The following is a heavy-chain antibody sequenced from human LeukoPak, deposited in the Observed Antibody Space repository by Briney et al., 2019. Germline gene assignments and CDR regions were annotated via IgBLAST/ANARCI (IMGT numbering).Heavy chain of an antibody. D-gene: IGHD3-22*01. V-gene: IGHV3-74*01. CDR3: ARQKSYYDSSGYYYPFDY. J-gene: IGHJ4*02. CDR1: GFTFSSYW. Sequence: PGGSLRLSCAASGFTFSSYWMHWVRQAPGKGLVWVSRINSDGSSTSYADSVKGRFTISRDNTKNTLYLQMNSLRAEDTAVYYCARQKSYYDSSGYYYPFDYWGQGTLVTVSS. CDR2: INSDGSST.